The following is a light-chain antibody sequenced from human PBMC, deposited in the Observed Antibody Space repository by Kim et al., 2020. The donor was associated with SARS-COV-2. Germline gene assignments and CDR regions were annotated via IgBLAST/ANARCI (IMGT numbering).Light chain of an antibody. V-gene: IGKV1-39*01. J-gene: IGKJ4*01. CDR2: AAS. CDR3: QQTYTVTLA. Sequence: DIQMTQSPSSLSAVVGDRVTITCLARQSISDYLNWYPHKPGKAPNLLIYAASTLQSGVPSRFAGSVSETDFTLTITILHPEAFATYVCQQTYTVTLAFGWGS. CDR1: QSISDY.